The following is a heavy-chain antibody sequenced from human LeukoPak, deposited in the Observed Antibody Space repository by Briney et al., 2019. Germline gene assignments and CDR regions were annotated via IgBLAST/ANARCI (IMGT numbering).Heavy chain of an antibody. D-gene: IGHD2-15*01. Sequence: PGGSLRLSCTVSGFTFSIFEMNWVRRAPGKGLEWVAYITNSGSTIDYADSVKGRFTISRDNARNSLYLQMSSLRAEDTAVYHCVRGGGPSYKYNAFDIWGQGTMVTVSS. CDR1: GFTFSIFE. J-gene: IGHJ3*02. CDR3: VRGGGPSYKYNAFDI. CDR2: ITNSGSTI. V-gene: IGHV3-48*03.